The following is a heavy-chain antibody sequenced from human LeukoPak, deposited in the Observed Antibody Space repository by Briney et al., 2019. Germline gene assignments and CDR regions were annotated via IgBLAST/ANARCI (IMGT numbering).Heavy chain of an antibody. J-gene: IGHJ6*02. Sequence: KPSETLSLTCAVYGVSFSGYYWSWIRQPPGKGLEWIGEINHSGSTNYNPSLKSRVTISVDTSKNQFSLKLSSVTAADTAVYYCARDREYYYGSGSYYNYYYYGMDVWGQGTTVTVSS. CDR1: GVSFSGYY. CDR3: ARDREYYYGSGSYYNYYYYGMDV. V-gene: IGHV4-34*01. CDR2: INHSGST. D-gene: IGHD3-10*01.